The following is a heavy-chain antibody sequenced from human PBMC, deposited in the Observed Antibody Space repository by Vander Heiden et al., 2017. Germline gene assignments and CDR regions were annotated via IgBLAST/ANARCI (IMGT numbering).Heavy chain of an antibody. CDR1: GYTFTGYY. D-gene: IGHD3-9*01. CDR2: INPNSGGT. J-gene: IGHJ6*02. V-gene: IGHV1-2*04. Sequence: QVQLVQSGAEVKKPGASVKVSCKASGYTFTGYYMHWVRQAPGQGLEWMGWINPNSGGTNYAQKFQGWVTMTRDTSISTAYMELSRLRSDDTAVYYCARSPLRYFDWSYRYYYYYYGMDVWGQGTTVTVSS. CDR3: ARSPLRYFDWSYRYYYYYYGMDV.